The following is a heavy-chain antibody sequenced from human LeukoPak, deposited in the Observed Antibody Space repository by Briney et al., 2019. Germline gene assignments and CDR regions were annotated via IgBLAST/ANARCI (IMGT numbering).Heavy chain of an antibody. Sequence: ASVKVSCKASGFTFSGYYMHWVRQAPGQGLEWMAWVSPNSGGTNCVQKFQGRVTVTRDTSISTDYMEISGLTSDDTALYYCAREPSGSGGYDYWGQGTLVTVSS. D-gene: IGHD3-10*01. CDR1: GFTFSGYY. CDR3: AREPSGSGGYDY. J-gene: IGHJ4*02. V-gene: IGHV1-2*02. CDR2: VSPNSGGT.